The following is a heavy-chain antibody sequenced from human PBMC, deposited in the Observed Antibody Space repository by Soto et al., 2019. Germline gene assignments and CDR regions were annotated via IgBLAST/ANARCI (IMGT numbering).Heavy chain of an antibody. CDR1: GFTFSSYA. D-gene: IGHD7-27*01. Sequence: EVQLLESGGGLVQPGGSLRLSCAASGFTFSSYAMSWVRQAPGKGLEWVSAISGSGGSTYYADSVKGRFTISRDNSKKTMYMQMNSLRAEDTAVYYCAKDHEGPYPNLTHHQKWFDPWGQGTLVTVSS. V-gene: IGHV3-23*01. J-gene: IGHJ5*02. CDR3: AKDHEGPYPNLTHHQKWFDP. CDR2: ISGSGGST.